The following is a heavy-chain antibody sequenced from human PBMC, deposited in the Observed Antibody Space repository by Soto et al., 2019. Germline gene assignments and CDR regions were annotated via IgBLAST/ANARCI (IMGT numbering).Heavy chain of an antibody. CDR1: GGSISSYY. J-gene: IGHJ4*02. V-gene: IGHV4-59*01. CDR3: ARQYSSSSFYFDY. Sequence: SETLSLTCTFSGGSISSYYWSLIRQPPGKGLEWIGYIYYSGSTNYNPSLKSRVTISVDTSKNQFSLKLSSVTAADTAVYYCARQYSSSSFYFDYWGQGTLVTVSS. CDR2: IYYSGST. D-gene: IGHD6-6*01.